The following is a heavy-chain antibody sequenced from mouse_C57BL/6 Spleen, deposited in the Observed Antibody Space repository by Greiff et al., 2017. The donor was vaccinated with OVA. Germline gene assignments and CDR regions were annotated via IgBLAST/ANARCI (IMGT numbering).Heavy chain of an antibody. V-gene: IGHV5-4*03. D-gene: IGHD2-5*01. CDR1: GFTFSSYA. J-gene: IGHJ2*01. CDR3: ARGYSNYFDY. Sequence: EVKVVESGGGLVKPGGSLKLSCAASGFTFSSYAMSWVRQTPEKRLEWVATISDGGSYTYYPDNVKGRFTISRDNAKNNLYLQMSHLKSEDTAMYYCARGYSNYFDYWGQGTTLTVSS. CDR2: ISDGGSYT.